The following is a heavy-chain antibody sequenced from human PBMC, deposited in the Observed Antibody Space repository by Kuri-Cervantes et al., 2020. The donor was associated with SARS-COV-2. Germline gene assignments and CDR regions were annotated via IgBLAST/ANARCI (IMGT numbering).Heavy chain of an antibody. Sequence: RGSLRLSCGASGFSFTNYAIHWVRQAPGKGLEWVSVIWYDGKNEYYAGSVRGRFNISRDTSKNTVSLHMNSLRAEDTAMYYCATGAANSYMDVWGRGTTVTVSS. V-gene: IGHV3-33*08. CDR3: ATGAANSYMDV. J-gene: IGHJ6*03. CDR2: IWYDGKNE. CDR1: GFSFTNYA. D-gene: IGHD3-10*01.